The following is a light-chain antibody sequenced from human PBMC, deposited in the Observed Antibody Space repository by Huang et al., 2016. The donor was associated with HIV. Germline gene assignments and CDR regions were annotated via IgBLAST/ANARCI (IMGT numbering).Light chain of an antibody. CDR1: QAICTY. CDR3: QHLYT. V-gene: IGKV1-9*01. Sequence: IQLTQSPSSLSASVGDRVTITCRANQAICTYLAWYQQKPGKAPELLLNPSSPLRSGVPSRFSGCGSGTDFTLTITSLQPEDFASYSCQHLYTFGGGTKVEIK. CDR2: PSS. J-gene: IGKJ4*01.